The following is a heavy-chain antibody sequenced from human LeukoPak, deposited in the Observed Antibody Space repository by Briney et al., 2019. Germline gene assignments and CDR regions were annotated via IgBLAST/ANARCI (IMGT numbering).Heavy chain of an antibody. J-gene: IGHJ4*02. CDR1: GFTFSTYW. Sequence: GGSLRLSCAASGFTFSTYWLAWVRQAPGKGLEWVANIKGDESARHQADSVKGRFTISRDNTQNSVYLQMSNLRGDDTAVYYCARDVVGSLDYWGQGTLVTVSS. CDR3: ARDVVGSLDY. V-gene: IGHV3-7*01. CDR2: IKGDESAR. D-gene: IGHD1-26*01.